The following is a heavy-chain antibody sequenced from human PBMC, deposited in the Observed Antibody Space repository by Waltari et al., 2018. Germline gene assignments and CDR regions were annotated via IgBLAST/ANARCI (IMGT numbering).Heavy chain of an antibody. V-gene: IGHV3-30*04. CDR2: ISYNERNR. D-gene: IGHD3-22*01. CDR1: EFTFSSYA. Sequence: QVQLVESGGGVVQPGRSLRLSCTASEFTFSSYAMHWVRQAPGKGLGWVAVISYNERNRYYVDSVKGRFSISRDNSKKMLYLQMNSLITEDTAVYYCARDYCDRTNCHGMDVWGQGTTVIVSS. J-gene: IGHJ6*02. CDR3: ARDYCDRTNCHGMDV.